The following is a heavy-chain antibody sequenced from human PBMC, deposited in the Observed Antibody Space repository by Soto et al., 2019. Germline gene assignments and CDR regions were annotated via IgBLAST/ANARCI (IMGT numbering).Heavy chain of an antibody. CDR1: GGSFSCYY. CDR2: INHSGST. Sequence: PSETLSLTCAVYGGSFSCYYWSWIRQPPGKGLEWIGEINHSGSTNYNPSLKSRVTISVDTSKNQFSLKLSSVTAADTAVYYCARSWNYDFWSGYRIPHYFDYWGQGTLVTVSS. V-gene: IGHV4-34*01. J-gene: IGHJ4*02. D-gene: IGHD3-3*01. CDR3: ARSWNYDFWSGYRIPHYFDY.